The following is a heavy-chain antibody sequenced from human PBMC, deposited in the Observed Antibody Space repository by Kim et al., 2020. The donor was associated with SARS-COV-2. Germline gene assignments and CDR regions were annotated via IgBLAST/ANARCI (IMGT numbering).Heavy chain of an antibody. CDR3: AKDGGGVSGYDISGYYGMDV. J-gene: IGHJ6*02. Sequence: GGSLRLSCAASGFTFSSYAMSWVRQAPGKGLEWVSAISGSGGSTYYADSVKGRFTISRDNSKNTLYLQMNSLRAEDTAVYYCAKDGGGVSGYDISGYYGMDVWGQGTTVTVSS. V-gene: IGHV3-23*01. D-gene: IGHD5-12*01. CDR2: ISGSGGST. CDR1: GFTFSSYA.